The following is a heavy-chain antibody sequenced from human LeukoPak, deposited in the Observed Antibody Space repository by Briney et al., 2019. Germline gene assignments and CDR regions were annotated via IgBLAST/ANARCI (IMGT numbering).Heavy chain of an antibody. CDR2: INPSGST. J-gene: IGHJ6*02. Sequence: SSETLSLTCAVYGGSFSGYYWSWIRQPPGKGLEWIGEINPSGSTNYNPSLKSRVTISVDTSKNQFSLKLSSVTAADTAVYYCARGQMRSGWYFSYYYYYGMDVWGQGTTVTVSS. V-gene: IGHV4-34*01. CDR3: ARGQMRSGWYFSYYYYYGMDV. D-gene: IGHD6-19*01. CDR1: GGSFSGYY.